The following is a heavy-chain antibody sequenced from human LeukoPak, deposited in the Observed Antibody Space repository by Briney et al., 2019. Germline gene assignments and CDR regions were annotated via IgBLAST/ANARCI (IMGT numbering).Heavy chain of an antibody. J-gene: IGHJ5*02. V-gene: IGHV4-39*07. D-gene: IGHD6-13*01. CDR1: GGSISSSSYY. CDR3: ARDYSRSPPNRFDP. Sequence: SETLSLTCTVSGGSISSSSYYWGWIRQPPGKGLEWIGSIFYSGSTYYNPSLESRVTISVDTSKNQFSLKLSSVTAADTAVYYCARDYSRSPPNRFDPWGQGTLVTVPS. CDR2: IFYSGST.